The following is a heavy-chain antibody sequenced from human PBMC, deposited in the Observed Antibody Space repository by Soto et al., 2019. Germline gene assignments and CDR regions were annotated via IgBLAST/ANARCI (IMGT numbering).Heavy chain of an antibody. CDR1: GDFITDHY. J-gene: IGHJ4*02. CDR2: IYYSGST. CDR3: ATYDYISSQGGLYVHH. V-gene: IGHV4-59*11. Sequence: QVQLQESGPGLVKPSETLSLNCTVSGDFITDHYWSWIRQSPGKGLEFIGYIYYSGSTIYNPSLNSRVNMSVDTSKKQFSLNLSSVTAADKAVYFCATYDYISSQGGLYVHHWGQGTLVTVSS. D-gene: IGHD5-12*01.